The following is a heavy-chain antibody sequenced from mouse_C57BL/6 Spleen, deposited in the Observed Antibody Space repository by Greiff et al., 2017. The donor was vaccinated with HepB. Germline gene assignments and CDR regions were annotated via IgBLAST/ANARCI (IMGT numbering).Heavy chain of an antibody. Sequence: LLESGAELVKPGASVKMSCKASGYAFSSYRMNWVKQRPGKGLEWIGQIYPGDGDTNYNGKFKGKATLTADKSSSTAYMQLSSLTSEDSAVYFCGTITSGGYWGQGTTLTVSS. CDR3: GTITSGGY. V-gene: IGHV1-80*01. CDR2: IYPGDGDT. J-gene: IGHJ2*01. D-gene: IGHD2-4*01. CDR1: GYAFSSYR.